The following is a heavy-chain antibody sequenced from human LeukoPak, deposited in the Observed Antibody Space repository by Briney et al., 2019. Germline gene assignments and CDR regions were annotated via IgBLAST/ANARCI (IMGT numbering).Heavy chain of an antibody. D-gene: IGHD6-19*01. CDR2: IKQDGSEK. V-gene: IGHV3-7*01. Sequence: PGGSLRLSCAASEFTLSSYWMAWVRQAPGKGLAWVANIKQDGSEKYYVDSVKGRFTISRDNARNSLYLQMNSLRAEDTAVYFCAREWAGPSFDYWGQGTLVTVSS. CDR1: EFTLSSYW. CDR3: AREWAGPSFDY. J-gene: IGHJ4*02.